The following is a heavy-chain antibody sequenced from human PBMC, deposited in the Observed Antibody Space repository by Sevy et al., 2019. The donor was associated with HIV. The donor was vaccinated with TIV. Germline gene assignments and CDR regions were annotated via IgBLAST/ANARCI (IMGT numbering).Heavy chain of an antibody. Sequence: GGSLRLSCAASGFTFDDYAMHWVRQAPGKGLEWVSGISWNSGSIGYADSVKGRFTISRDNAKNSLYLQMNSLRAEDTALYYCAKAKMATIGSSVASAFDIWGQGTMVTVSS. CDR3: AKAKMATIGSSVASAFDI. J-gene: IGHJ3*02. CDR1: GFTFDDYA. CDR2: ISWNSGSI. V-gene: IGHV3-9*01. D-gene: IGHD5-12*01.